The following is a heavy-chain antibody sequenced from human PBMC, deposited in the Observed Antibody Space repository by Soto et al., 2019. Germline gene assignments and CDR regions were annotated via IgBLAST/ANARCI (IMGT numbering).Heavy chain of an antibody. V-gene: IGHV3-33*01. CDR3: ARDRAAAGTLDY. CDR2: IWYDGSNK. Sequence: QVQLVESGGGVVQPGRSLRLSCAASGFTFSSYGMHWVRQAPGKGLESVAVIWYDGSNKYYADSVKGRFTISRDNSKNTLYLQMNSLRAEDTAVYYCARDRAAAGTLDYWGQGTLVTVSS. D-gene: IGHD6-13*01. J-gene: IGHJ4*02. CDR1: GFTFSSYG.